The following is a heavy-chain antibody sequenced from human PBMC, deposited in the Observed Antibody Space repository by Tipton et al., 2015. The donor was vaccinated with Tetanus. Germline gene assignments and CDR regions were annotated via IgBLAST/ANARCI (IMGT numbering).Heavy chain of an antibody. D-gene: IGHD6-6*01. J-gene: IGHJ4*02. V-gene: IGHV4-31*03. CDR1: GGSISSGGYY. CDR2: IYYSGST. Sequence: TLSLTCTVSGGSISSGGYYWSWIRQHPGKGLEWIGYIYYSGSTYYNPSLKSRVTISVDTSKNQFSLKLSSVTAADTAVYYCARGSGSSSGYYFDHWGQGTLVTGSS. CDR3: ARGSGSSSGYYFDH.